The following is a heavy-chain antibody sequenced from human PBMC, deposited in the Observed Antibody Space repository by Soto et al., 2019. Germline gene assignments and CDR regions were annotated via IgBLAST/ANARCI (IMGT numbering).Heavy chain of an antibody. D-gene: IGHD5-12*01. CDR2: MYYSGTT. V-gene: IGHV4-39*07. CDR3: ARAYGGYADY. J-gene: IGHJ4*02. Sequence: SETLSLTCTVSGGSISSSSYFWGWIRQPPGKGLEWIGSMYYSGTTYYNPSLKGRVTISVDTSKNQFSLKLSSVTAADTAVYYCARAYGGYADYWGQGALVTVSS. CDR1: GGSISSSSYF.